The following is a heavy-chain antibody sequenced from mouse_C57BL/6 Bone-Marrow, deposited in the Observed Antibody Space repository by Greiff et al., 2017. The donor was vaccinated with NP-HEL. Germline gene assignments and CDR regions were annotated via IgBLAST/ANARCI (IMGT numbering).Heavy chain of an antibody. Sequence: QVQLQQPGAELVKPGASVKMSCKASGYTFTSYWITWVKQRPGQGLEWIGDIYPGSGSTNYNEKFKSKATLTVDTSSSTAYMQLSSLTSEDSAVYYCARGGLPGLGSFAYWGQGTLVTVSA. D-gene: IGHD2-4*01. V-gene: IGHV1-55*01. CDR3: ARGGLPGLGSFAY. CDR1: GYTFTSYW. J-gene: IGHJ3*01. CDR2: IYPGSGST.